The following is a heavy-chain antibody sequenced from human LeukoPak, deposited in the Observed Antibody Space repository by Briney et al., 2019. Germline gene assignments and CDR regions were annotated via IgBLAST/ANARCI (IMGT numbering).Heavy chain of an antibody. CDR1: GFTFSSYG. J-gene: IGHJ4*02. V-gene: IGHV3-23*01. CDR3: ARDLHWGASDF. Sequence: GGSLRLSCAASGFTFSSYGMSWVRQAPGKGLEWVSAISGSGGSTYYADSVKGRFTISRDNSKNTLYLQMDSLRADDTAVYYCARDLHWGASDFWGQGTLVTVSS. D-gene: IGHD1-26*01. CDR2: ISGSGGST.